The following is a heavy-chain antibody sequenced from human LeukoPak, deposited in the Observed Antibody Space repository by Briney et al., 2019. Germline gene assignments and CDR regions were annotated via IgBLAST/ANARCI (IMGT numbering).Heavy chain of an antibody. D-gene: IGHD2-15*01. CDR3: ARGHATRWHHAFDI. V-gene: IGHV3-48*03. CDR2: ISSSGSTI. CDR1: GFTFSSYE. Sequence: GGSLRLSCAASGFTFSSYEMNWVRQAPGKGLEWVSYISSSGSTIYYADSVKGRFTISRDNAKNSLYLQMNSLRAEDTAVYYCARGHATRWHHAFDIWGQGTMVTVSS. J-gene: IGHJ3*02.